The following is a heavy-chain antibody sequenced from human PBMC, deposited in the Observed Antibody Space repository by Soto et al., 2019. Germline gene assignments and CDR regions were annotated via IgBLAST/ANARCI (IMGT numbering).Heavy chain of an antibody. CDR2: IHQTGIT. CDR3: ARDRKQSNYFDY. Sequence: LSLTCAVSGGSISSGGYSWSWIRQPPGKGLEWIGYIHQTGITYYNPSLKSRVTISLDRSNNQFSLNLSSVTAADTAVYFCARDRKQSNYFDYWGQGTLVTVSS. J-gene: IGHJ4*02. CDR1: GGSISSGGYS. V-gene: IGHV4-30-2*01.